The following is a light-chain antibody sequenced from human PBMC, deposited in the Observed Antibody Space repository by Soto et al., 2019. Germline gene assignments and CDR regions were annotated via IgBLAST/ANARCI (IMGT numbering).Light chain of an antibody. J-gene: IGKJ1*01. Sequence: DIQMTQSPSSVSASVGDRVTITCRASQSISSYLNWYQQKPGKAPKLLIYAASSLQSGVPSRFSGSGSGTDFTLTISSLQPEDFATYYCQQSYSTPPTFGHGTKVDI. CDR2: AAS. CDR3: QQSYSTPPT. CDR1: QSISSY. V-gene: IGKV1-39*01.